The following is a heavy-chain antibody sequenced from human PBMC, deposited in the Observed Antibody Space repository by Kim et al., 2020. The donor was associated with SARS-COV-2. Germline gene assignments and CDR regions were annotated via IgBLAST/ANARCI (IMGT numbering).Heavy chain of an antibody. CDR2: GVST. V-gene: IGHV3-23*01. Sequence: GVSTKLAYSVKGRFTISRDNTKNTLYLQMNSLRVEGTAVYYFVKGIAASWGQGTLVTVTS. D-gene: IGHD6-13*01. CDR3: VKGIAAS. J-gene: IGHJ5*02.